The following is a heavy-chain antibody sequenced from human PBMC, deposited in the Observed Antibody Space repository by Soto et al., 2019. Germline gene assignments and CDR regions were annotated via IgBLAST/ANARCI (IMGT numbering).Heavy chain of an antibody. V-gene: IGHV3-30*18. CDR1: GFTFSSYG. CDR2: ISYDGSNK. Sequence: QVQLVESGGGVVQPGRSLRLSCAASGFTFSSYGMHWVRQAPGKGLEWVAVISYDGSNKYYADSVKGRFTISRDNSKNTLYLQMNSLRAEDTAVYYCAKDRLSYYYGMDVWGQGTTVTVSS. D-gene: IGHD5-12*01. J-gene: IGHJ6*02. CDR3: AKDRLSYYYGMDV.